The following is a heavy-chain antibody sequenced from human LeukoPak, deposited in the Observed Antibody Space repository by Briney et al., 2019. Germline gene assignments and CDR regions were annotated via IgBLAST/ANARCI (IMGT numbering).Heavy chain of an antibody. D-gene: IGHD6-19*01. CDR3: TGSEAVAAHDY. CDR2: IKSKTDGGTT. J-gene: IGHJ4*02. CDR1: GFTFSNAW. V-gene: IGHV3-15*01. Sequence: KPGGSLRLSCAASGFTFSNAWMSWVRQAPGKGLEWVGRIKSKTDGGTTDYAAPVKGRFTISRDDSKNTLYLQMNGLKTEDTAVYYCTGSEAVAAHDYWGQGTLVTVSS.